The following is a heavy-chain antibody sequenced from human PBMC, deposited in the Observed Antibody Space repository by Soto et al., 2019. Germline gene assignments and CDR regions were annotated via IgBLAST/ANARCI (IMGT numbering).Heavy chain of an antibody. J-gene: IGHJ3*02. CDR2: INHSGST. CDR3: ARTLLPNHGVPAAFDI. Sequence: QVQLQQWGAGLLKPSATLFLTCAVYGGSFSGYYWSWIRQPPGKGLEWIGEINHSGSTNYNPSLTRRVTLSVDTSKDQFSLKLRSLTAAETAVYYCARTLLPNHGVPAAFDIWGQGTMVTVSS. V-gene: IGHV4-34*01. CDR1: GGSFSGYY. D-gene: IGHD2-8*01.